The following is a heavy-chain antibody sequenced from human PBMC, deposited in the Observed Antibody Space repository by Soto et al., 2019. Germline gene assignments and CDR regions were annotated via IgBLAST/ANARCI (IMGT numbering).Heavy chain of an antibody. CDR1: GGSFSGYY. D-gene: IGHD5-18*01. CDR2: INHSGST. CDR3: ARGVRIQLWLPLRWFDP. V-gene: IGHV4-34*01. J-gene: IGHJ5*02. Sequence: PSETLSLTCAVYGGSFSGYYWSWIRQPPGKGLEWIGEINHSGSTNYNPSLKSRVTISVDTSKNQFSLKLSSVTAADTAVYYCARGVRIQLWLPLRWFDPWGQGTLVTVSS.